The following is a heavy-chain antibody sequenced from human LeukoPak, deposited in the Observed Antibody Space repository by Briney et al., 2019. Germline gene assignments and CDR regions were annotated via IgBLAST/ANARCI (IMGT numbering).Heavy chain of an antibody. CDR2: IYYSGST. CDR1: GYSISSGYY. Sequence: SETLSLTCAASGYSISSGYYWGWIRQPPGKGLEWIGSIYYSGSTYYNPSLKSRVIISVDTSKNQFSLKLSSVTAADTAVYYCARLGIAVAGNRAFDIWGQGTMVTVSS. V-gene: IGHV4-38-2*01. CDR3: ARLGIAVAGNRAFDI. D-gene: IGHD6-19*01. J-gene: IGHJ3*02.